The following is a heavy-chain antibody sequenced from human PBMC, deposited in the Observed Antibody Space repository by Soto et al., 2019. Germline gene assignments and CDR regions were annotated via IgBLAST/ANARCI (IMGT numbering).Heavy chain of an antibody. CDR1: GGSISGSSYY. CDR3: ARQFTDFWSGYFKFDP. Sequence: PSETLCLTYTVSGGSISGSSYYWGWVRQPPGKGLEWIGSIYYSGSTYYNPSLKSRVTISVDTSKNQFSLKLSSVTAADTAVYYCARQFTDFWSGYFKFDPWGQGTLVTVSS. D-gene: IGHD3-3*01. V-gene: IGHV4-39*01. J-gene: IGHJ5*02. CDR2: IYYSGST.